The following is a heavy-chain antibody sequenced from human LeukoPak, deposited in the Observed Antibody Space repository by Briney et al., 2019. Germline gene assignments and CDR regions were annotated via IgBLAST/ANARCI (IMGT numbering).Heavy chain of an antibody. CDR3: ARGFEYNYRYTFGY. CDR1: GGSISSYY. CDR2: IYYGNT. D-gene: IGHD5-18*01. Sequence: SETLSLTCTVSGGSISSYYWSWIRQPPREGLEWSGYIYYGNTDYNPSLKSRVTISVDTSKNQFSLRLSSVTAADTAVYYCARGFEYNYRYTFGYWGPGTLVTVSS. V-gene: IGHV4-59*01. J-gene: IGHJ4*02.